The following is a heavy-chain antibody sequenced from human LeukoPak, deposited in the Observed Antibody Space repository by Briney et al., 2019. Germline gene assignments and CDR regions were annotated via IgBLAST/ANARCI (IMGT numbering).Heavy chain of an antibody. J-gene: IGHJ5*02. Sequence: GGSLRLSCAASGFTFSSYVMTWVRQAPGRGLEWVSGISGSGVSTYYEDSVKGRFTISRDNSKNTLYLQINSLRAEDTAIYYCAKGASSGWLLYWFDPWGQGTLVTVSS. CDR3: AKGASSGWLLYWFDP. V-gene: IGHV3-23*01. CDR2: ISGSGVST. D-gene: IGHD6-19*01. CDR1: GFTFSSYV.